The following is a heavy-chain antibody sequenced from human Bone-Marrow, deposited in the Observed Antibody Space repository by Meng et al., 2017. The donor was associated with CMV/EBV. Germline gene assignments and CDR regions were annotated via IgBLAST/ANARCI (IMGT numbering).Heavy chain of an antibody. Sequence: ASVKVSCKASGYTFTSYHMHWVRQAPGQGLEWMGIINPSGGSTSYAQKFQGRVTMTRDTSTSTVYMELSSLRSEDTAVYYCARDRPYCSGTSCYTRNVLEWLFGMDVWGQGTTVTVSS. CDR2: INPSGGST. CDR1: GYTFTSYH. V-gene: IGHV1-46*01. J-gene: IGHJ6*02. D-gene: IGHD2-2*02. CDR3: ARDRPYCSGTSCYTRNVLEWLFGMDV.